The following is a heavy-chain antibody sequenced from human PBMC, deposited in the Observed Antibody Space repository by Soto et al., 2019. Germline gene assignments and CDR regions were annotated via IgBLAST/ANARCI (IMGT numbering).Heavy chain of an antibody. J-gene: IGHJ4*02. D-gene: IGHD4-17*01. CDR2: ISGSGGST. CDR1: GFTFSSYA. V-gene: IGHV3-23*01. Sequence: GGALRLSCAASGFTFSSYAMSWVRQAPGKGLEWVSAISGSGGSTYYADSVKGRFTISRDNSKNTLYLQMNSLRAEDTAVYYCAPRQATAVTTSSDYWGQGTLVTVSS. CDR3: APRQATAVTTSSDY.